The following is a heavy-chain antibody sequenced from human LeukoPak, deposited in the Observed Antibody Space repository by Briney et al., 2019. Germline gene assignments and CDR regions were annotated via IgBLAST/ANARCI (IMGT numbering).Heavy chain of an antibody. CDR3: ARDAGPYSGSYYPYYFDY. J-gene: IGHJ4*02. V-gene: IGHV3-21*01. CDR1: GFTFSSYS. D-gene: IGHD1-26*01. Sequence: GGSLRLSCAASGFTFSSYSMNWVRQAPGKGLEWVSSISSSSSYIYYADSVKGRFTISRDNAKNSLYLQMNSLRAEDTAVYYCARDAGPYSGSYYPYYFDYWGQGILVTVSS. CDR2: ISSSSSYI.